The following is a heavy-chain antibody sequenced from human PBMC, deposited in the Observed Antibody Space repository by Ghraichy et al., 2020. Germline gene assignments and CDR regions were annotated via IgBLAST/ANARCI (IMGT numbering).Heavy chain of an antibody. CDR3: ARDPYSGGYSNYYYYYMDV. V-gene: IGHV3-21*01. Sequence: GGSLRLSCEASGFTFSTYNMNWVRQAPGKGLEWVSSITSGSTYIYYADSVKGRFTISRDNAKNSLYLQMNSLRAEDTAVYYCARDPYSGGYSNYYYYYMDVWGKGTTVTVSS. CDR2: ITSGSTYI. CDR1: GFTFSTYN. D-gene: IGHD1-26*01. J-gene: IGHJ6*03.